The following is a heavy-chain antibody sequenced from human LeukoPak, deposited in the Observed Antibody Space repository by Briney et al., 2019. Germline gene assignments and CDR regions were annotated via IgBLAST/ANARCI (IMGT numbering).Heavy chain of an antibody. CDR1: GFTFNNYA. CDR2: ISGGGEST. V-gene: IGHV3-23*01. J-gene: IGHJ4*02. CDR3: AKGQYYHDSSGYFAY. Sequence: GGSPRLSCAASGFTFNNYAMSWVRQAPGKGLEWVSVISGGGESTHNADSVKGRFTVSRDNSANTLYLQMSRLRAEDTAVYYCAKGQYYHDSSGYFAYWGQGTLVTVSS. D-gene: IGHD3-22*01.